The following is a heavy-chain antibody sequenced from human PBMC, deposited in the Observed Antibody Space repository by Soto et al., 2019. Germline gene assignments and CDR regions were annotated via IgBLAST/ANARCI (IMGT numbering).Heavy chain of an antibody. J-gene: IGHJ5*02. Sequence: QVQLQESGPGLVKPSETLSLTCTVSGGSISSYYWNWIRQPPGKGLEWIGYIYYSGSTNYNPSLRRRVTISVDPSKNQSSLRLSAVTAADTAVYYCARGYCSGGSCYTPPGRSWGPGTLVTVSS. CDR2: IYYSGST. CDR1: GGSISSYY. V-gene: IGHV4-59*01. CDR3: ARGYCSGGSCYTPPGRS. D-gene: IGHD2-15*01.